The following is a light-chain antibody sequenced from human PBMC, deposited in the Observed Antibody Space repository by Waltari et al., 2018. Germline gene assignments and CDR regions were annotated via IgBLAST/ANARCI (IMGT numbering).Light chain of an antibody. CDR3: CSYTGSSWI. J-gene: IGLJ2*01. CDR1: SSEVGYHTL. V-gene: IGLV2-23*02. Sequence: QSALTHPPSVSGSPGQSITISCPGTSSEVGYHTLVSWYQQHPGKAPNLIIYEVNKWPSGLSNRFSGSKSGNTATLTISGLQTEDEADYYCCSYTGSSWIFGGGTKLTVL. CDR2: EVN.